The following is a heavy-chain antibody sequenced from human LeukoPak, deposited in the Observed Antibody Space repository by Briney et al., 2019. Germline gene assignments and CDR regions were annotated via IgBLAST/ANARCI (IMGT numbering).Heavy chain of an antibody. CDR3: ARVGVVGTTVPDY. CDR1: GGTFSSYA. Sequence: SVKVSCKASGGTFSSYAISWVRQAPGQGLEWMGGIIPIFGTANYAQKFQGRVTITADESTSTAYMELSSLRSEDTAVYYCARVGVVGTTVPDYWGQGTLVTVSS. V-gene: IGHV1-69*13. D-gene: IGHD1-26*01. CDR2: IIPIFGTA. J-gene: IGHJ4*02.